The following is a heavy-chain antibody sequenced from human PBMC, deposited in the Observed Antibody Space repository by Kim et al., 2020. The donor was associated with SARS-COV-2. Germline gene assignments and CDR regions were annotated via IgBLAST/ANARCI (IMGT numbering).Heavy chain of an antibody. CDR1: GGSISSSSYY. D-gene: IGHD2-15*01. V-gene: IGHV4-39*01. Sequence: SETLSLTCTVSGGSISSSSYYWGWIRQPPGKGLEWIGSIYYSGSTYYNPSLKSRVTISVDTSKNQFSLKLSSVTAADTAVYYCARQDIVVVVAATPGGFFDYWGQGTLVTVSS. J-gene: IGHJ4*02. CDR3: ARQDIVVVVAATPGGFFDY. CDR2: IYYSGST.